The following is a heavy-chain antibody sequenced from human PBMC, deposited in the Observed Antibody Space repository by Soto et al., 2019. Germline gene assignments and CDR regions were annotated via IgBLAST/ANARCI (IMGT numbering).Heavy chain of an antibody. D-gene: IGHD2-15*01. J-gene: IGHJ6*02. CDR1: GGSFSGYY. CDR3: ARGVVVVAATVYYYGMDV. V-gene: IGHV4-34*01. Sequence: QVQLQQWGAGLLKPSETLSLTCAVYGGSFSGYYWSWIRQPPGKGLEWIGEINHSESTNYNPSLKSRVTISVDTSKNQFSLKLSSVTAADTAVYYCARGVVVVAATVYYYGMDVWGQGTTVTVSS. CDR2: INHSEST.